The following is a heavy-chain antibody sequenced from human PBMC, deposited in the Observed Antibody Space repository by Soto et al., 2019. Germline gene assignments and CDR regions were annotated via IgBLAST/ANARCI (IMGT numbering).Heavy chain of an antibody. Sequence: PVGSLRLSCSASGFTFSSYAMHWVRQAPGKGLEYVSAISSNGGSTYYADSVKGRFTISRDNSKNTLYLQMSSLRAEDTAVYYCVKFGGGGRYCSSTSCYSRGNPYYYGMDVWGQGTTVTVSS. CDR1: GFTFSSYA. D-gene: IGHD2-2*02. V-gene: IGHV3-64D*06. J-gene: IGHJ6*02. CDR2: ISSNGGST. CDR3: VKFGGGGRYCSSTSCYSRGNPYYYGMDV.